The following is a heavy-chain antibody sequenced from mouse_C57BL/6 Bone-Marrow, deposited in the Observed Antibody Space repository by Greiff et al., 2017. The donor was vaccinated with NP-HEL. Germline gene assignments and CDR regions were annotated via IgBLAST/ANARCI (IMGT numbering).Heavy chain of an antibody. CDR3: AQGHY. CDR2: IDPSDSEP. Sequence: VQLQQPGAELVRPGSSVKLSCKASGYTFTSYWMHWVKQRPIQGLEWIGNIDPSDSEPHYNQKFKDKATLTVDKSSSTAYMQLSSVTSEDSAVYYCAQGHYWGQGTTLTVSS. D-gene: IGHD3-3*01. CDR1: GYTFTSYW. V-gene: IGHV1-52*01. J-gene: IGHJ2*01.